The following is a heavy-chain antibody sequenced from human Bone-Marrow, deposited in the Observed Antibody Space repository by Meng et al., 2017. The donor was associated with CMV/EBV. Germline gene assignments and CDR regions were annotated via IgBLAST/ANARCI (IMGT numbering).Heavy chain of an antibody. CDR3: ARGSFNYYDSSDYFDY. Sequence: SGFAVSSNCMSWVRQAPGKGLEWVSVIYSGGSTYYADSVKGRFTISRDNSKNTLYLQMNSLRAEDTAVYYCARGSFNYYDSSDYFDYWGQGTLVTVSS. J-gene: IGHJ4*02. D-gene: IGHD3-22*01. V-gene: IGHV3-66*01. CDR2: IYSGGST. CDR1: GFAVSSNC.